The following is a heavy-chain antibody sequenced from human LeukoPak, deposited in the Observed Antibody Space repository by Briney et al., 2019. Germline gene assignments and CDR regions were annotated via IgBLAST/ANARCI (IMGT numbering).Heavy chain of an antibody. Sequence: GGSLRLSCAASGFTFSSYSMNWVRQAPGKGLEWVSSISSSSTYIYCADSVKGRFTISRDNAKNSLYLQMNSLRDEDTALYYCVRILYGSGSFGAFDLWGQGTMVTVSS. J-gene: IGHJ3*01. CDR2: ISSSSTYI. CDR1: GFTFSSYS. D-gene: IGHD3-10*01. V-gene: IGHV3-21*01. CDR3: VRILYGSGSFGAFDL.